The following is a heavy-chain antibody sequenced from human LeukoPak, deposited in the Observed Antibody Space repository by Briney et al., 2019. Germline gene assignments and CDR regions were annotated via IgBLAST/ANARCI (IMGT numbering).Heavy chain of an antibody. D-gene: IGHD3-10*01. J-gene: IGHJ4*02. Sequence: SETLSLTCAVYGGSFSGYYWSWIRQPPGKGLEWIGEINHSGSTNYNPSLKSRVTISVDTSKNQFSLKLSSVTAADTAVYYCARHPHDYGSGSSRFDYWGQGTLVTVSS. CDR3: ARHPHDYGSGSSRFDY. CDR1: GGSFSGYY. V-gene: IGHV4-34*01. CDR2: INHSGST.